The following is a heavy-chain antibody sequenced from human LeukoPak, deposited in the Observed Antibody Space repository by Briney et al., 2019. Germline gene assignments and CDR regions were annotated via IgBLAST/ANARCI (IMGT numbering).Heavy chain of an antibody. CDR3: TRGREGNYGLFDS. V-gene: IGHV3-74*01. CDR1: GFTFSSYW. J-gene: IGHJ4*02. CDR2: INDDGRTT. D-gene: IGHD3-10*01. Sequence: GGSLRLSCATSGFTFSSYWMHWVRQAPGKGLVWVSRINDDGRTTNYADSAKGRFTISRDNAKNTVYLQMSSLRAEDTAVYYCTRGREGNYGLFDSWGQGTLVTLSS.